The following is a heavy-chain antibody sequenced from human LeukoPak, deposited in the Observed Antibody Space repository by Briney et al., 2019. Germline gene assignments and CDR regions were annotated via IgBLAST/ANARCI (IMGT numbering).Heavy chain of an antibody. CDR1: GGTFSSYA. J-gene: IGHJ4*02. D-gene: IGHD5-18*01. CDR3: ARDTYSYGFDY. V-gene: IGHV1-69*13. Sequence: GASVKVSCKASGGTFSSYAISWVRQAPGQGLEWMGGIIPIFGTANYAQKFQGRVTITADESTSTAYMELSSPRSEDTAVYYCARDTYSYGFDYWGQGTLVTVSS. CDR2: IIPIFGTA.